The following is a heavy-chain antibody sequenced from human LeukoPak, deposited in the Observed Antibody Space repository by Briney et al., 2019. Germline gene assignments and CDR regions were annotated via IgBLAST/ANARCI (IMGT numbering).Heavy chain of an antibody. CDR3: ARGRIAAAGYYYYYGMDV. J-gene: IGHJ6*02. D-gene: IGHD6-13*01. Sequence: ASVKVSCKASGYTFTSYDINWVRQATGQGLEWMGWMNPNSGNTGYAQKFQGRVTTTRNTSISTAYMELSSLRSEDTAVYYCARGRIAAAGYYYYYGMDVWGQGTTVTVSS. CDR1: GYTFTSYD. CDR2: MNPNSGNT. V-gene: IGHV1-8*01.